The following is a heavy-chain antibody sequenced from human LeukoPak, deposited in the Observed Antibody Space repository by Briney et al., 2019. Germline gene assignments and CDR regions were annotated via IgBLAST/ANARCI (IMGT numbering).Heavy chain of an antibody. J-gene: IGHJ4*02. CDR1: GFTFSDYN. CDR2: ISSRSSTI. Sequence: GGSLRLSCTASGFTFSDYNMNRVRQAPGKGLEWISYISSRSSTIYYADSVKGRFTISRDSAQNSLHLQMNSLRDEDTAVYYCARDVDTGLVTPPLDYWGQGTLVTVSS. D-gene: IGHD5-18*01. V-gene: IGHV3-48*02. CDR3: ARDVDTGLVTPPLDY.